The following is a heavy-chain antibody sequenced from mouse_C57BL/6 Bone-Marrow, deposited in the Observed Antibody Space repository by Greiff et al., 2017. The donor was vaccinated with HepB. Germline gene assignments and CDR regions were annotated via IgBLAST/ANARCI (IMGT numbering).Heavy chain of an antibody. CDR2: VDPSDSYT. D-gene: IGHD2-13*01. CDR1: GYTFTSYW. J-gene: IGHJ2*01. CDR3: ASGDGDYDY. V-gene: IGHV1-50*01. Sequence: QVQLQQPGAELVKPGASVKLSCKASGYTFTSYWMQWVKQRPGQGLEWIGEVDPSDSYTNYNQKFKGKATLTVDTSSSTAYMQLSSLTSEDSAVDYCASGDGDYDYWGQGTTLTVSS.